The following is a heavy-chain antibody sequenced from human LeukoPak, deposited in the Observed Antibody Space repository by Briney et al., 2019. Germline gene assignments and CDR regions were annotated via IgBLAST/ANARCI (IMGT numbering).Heavy chain of an antibody. J-gene: IGHJ4*02. CDR2: ISGSGGST. CDR1: GFTFSSYA. CDR3: AKTSHYYDFPLPLDY. V-gene: IGHV3-23*01. D-gene: IGHD3-22*01. Sequence: GGSLRLSCAASGFTFSSYAMSWVRQAPEKGLEWVSAISGSGGSTYYADSVKGRFTISRDNSKNTLYLQMNSLRAEDTAVYYCAKTSHYYDFPLPLDYWGQGTLVTVSS.